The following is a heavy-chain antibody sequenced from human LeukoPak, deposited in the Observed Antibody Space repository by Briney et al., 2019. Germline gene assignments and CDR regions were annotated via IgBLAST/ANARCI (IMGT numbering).Heavy chain of an antibody. CDR1: GFTFGSFA. V-gene: IGHV3-23*01. J-gene: IGHJ6*03. Sequence: GGSLRLSCEASGFTFGSFAMSWVRQTPGKGLEWLSGISASGHYIYYADSVKGRFTISRDNSKNTLYIEMNSLRAEDTAVYYCARDGSWGDYQFYFYMDVWGKGTTVTVSS. CDR2: ISASGHYI. D-gene: IGHD2-2*01. CDR3: ARDGSWGDYQFYFYMDV.